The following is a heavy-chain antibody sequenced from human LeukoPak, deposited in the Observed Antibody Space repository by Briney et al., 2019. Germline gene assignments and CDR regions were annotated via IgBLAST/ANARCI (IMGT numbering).Heavy chain of an antibody. D-gene: IGHD4-17*01. CDR2: IYTSGST. CDR3: ARANDYGDYDWFDP. CDR1: GGSISSYY. Sequence: SETLSLTCTVSGGSISSYYWSWIRQPAGKGLEWIGRIYTSGSTNYNPSLKSRVTISVDTSKNQFSLKLSSVTAADTAVYYCARANDYGDYDWFDPWGQGTLVTVSS. J-gene: IGHJ5*02. V-gene: IGHV4-4*07.